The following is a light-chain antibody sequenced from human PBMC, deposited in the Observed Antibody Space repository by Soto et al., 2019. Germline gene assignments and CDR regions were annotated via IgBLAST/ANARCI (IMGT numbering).Light chain of an antibody. J-gene: IGLJ2*01. CDR2: DVS. Sequence: QSVLTQPASVSGCPGQSITISCTGTSSDVGGYNYVSWYQQHPGKAPKLMIYDVSNRPSGVSNRFSGSKSDNTASLTISGLQAEDEADYYCSSYTSSSTQVFGGGTKLTVL. CDR3: SSYTSSSTQV. V-gene: IGLV2-14*03. CDR1: SSDVGGYNY.